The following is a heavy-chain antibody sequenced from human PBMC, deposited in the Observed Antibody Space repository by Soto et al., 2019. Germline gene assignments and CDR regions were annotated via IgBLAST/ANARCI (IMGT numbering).Heavy chain of an antibody. CDR3: AKTANGWFSAFDI. J-gene: IGHJ3*02. D-gene: IGHD6-19*01. V-gene: IGHV3-23*01. CDR1: GFTFSSYA. CDR2: ISGSGGTT. Sequence: EVQLLESGGGLVQPGGSRSLSCEAFGFTFSSYAMSWVGQAPGKGLEWVSAISGSGGTTYYADSVKGRFTFSRDNSKNTLYLQMNSLRAEDTAVYYCAKTANGWFSAFDIWGQGTMVTVSS.